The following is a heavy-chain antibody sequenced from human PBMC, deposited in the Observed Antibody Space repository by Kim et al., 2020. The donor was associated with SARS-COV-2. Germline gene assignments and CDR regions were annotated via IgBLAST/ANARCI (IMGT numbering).Heavy chain of an antibody. J-gene: IGHJ6*02. CDR3: ARGGGDSYYYGMDV. V-gene: IGHV3-11*05. Sequence: YEESVMGRFTGSRDNAKNSLYLQMSSLRAEDTAVYYCARGGGDSYYYGMDVWGRGTTVTVSS.